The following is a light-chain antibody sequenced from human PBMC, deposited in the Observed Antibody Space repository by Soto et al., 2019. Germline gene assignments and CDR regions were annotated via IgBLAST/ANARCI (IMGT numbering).Light chain of an antibody. CDR1: QSVGSF. J-gene: IGKJ4*01. CDR2: DAS. CDR3: QQRGS. V-gene: IGKV3-11*01. Sequence: EIVLTQSPGTLSLSPGERATLSCRASQSVGSFLAWYQQKPGQAPRLLLYDASNRATGIPARFSGSGSGTDFTLTISSLESDDFAVYYCQQRGSFGGGTKVDI.